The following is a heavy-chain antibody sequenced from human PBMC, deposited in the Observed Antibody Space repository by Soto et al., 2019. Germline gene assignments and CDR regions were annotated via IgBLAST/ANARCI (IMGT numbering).Heavy chain of an antibody. V-gene: IGHV1-46*03. CDR3: AREPARGYVDY. Sequence: QVQLVQSGAEMKKPGASVKVSCKASGYTFSSYSIHWVRQAPGQGLEWMGIINPSGGGTTYAQKFHGRVTMTRDTSTTTVYMELSSLRSEDTTVYYCAREPARGYVDYWGQGTLVTVSS. J-gene: IGHJ4*02. CDR1: GYTFSSYS. CDR2: INPSGGGT.